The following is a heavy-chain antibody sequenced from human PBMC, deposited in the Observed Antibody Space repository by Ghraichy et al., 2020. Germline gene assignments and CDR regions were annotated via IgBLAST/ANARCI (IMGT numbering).Heavy chain of an antibody. CDR2: IKQDGSEK. CDR3: ARDRVLEWLSPADY. D-gene: IGHD3-3*01. CDR1: GFTFSSYW. V-gene: IGHV3-7*03. Sequence: GGSLRLSCAASGFTFSSYWMSWVRQAPGKGLEWVANIKQDGSEKYYVDSVKGRFTISRDNAKNSLYLQMNSLRAEDTAVYYCARDRVLEWLSPADYWGQGTLVTVSS. J-gene: IGHJ4*02.